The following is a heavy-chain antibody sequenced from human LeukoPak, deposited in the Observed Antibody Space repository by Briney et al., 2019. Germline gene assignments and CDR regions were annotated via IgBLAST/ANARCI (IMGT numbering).Heavy chain of an antibody. CDR2: ISAYNGNT. Sequence: ASVKVSCKPSGYTFTRYGLRGVRQAPAQGVEWMGWISAYNGNTNYAQKLQGRVNMTTDTSTSTAYMELRSLRSDDTAVYYCARLAKCSTSCYTDCFDYWGQGTLVTVSS. V-gene: IGHV1-18*01. CDR1: GYTFTRYG. CDR3: ARLAKCSTSCYTDCFDY. J-gene: IGHJ4*02. D-gene: IGHD2-2*02.